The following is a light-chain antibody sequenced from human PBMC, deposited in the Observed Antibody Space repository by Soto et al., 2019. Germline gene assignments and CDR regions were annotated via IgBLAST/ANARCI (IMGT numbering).Light chain of an antibody. CDR3: AAWDDSLNGYV. Sequence: QSVLTQPPSASGTPGQRVTISCSGSSSNIGSNTVHWYQQLPGTAPKLLIYTNNQRPSGVPARFSGSKSGTSASLAISGLQSEDEADYDCAAWDDSLNGYVFGIGTQLTVL. V-gene: IGLV1-44*01. CDR2: TNN. J-gene: IGLJ7*01. CDR1: SSNIGSNT.